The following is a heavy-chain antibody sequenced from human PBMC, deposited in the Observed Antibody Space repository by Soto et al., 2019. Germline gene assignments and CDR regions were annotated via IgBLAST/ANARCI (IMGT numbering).Heavy chain of an antibody. D-gene: IGHD2-2*02. CDR2: IHHSGAT. J-gene: IGHJ4*02. CDR3: ATREYTARPR. Sequence: PSETLSLTCAVSGGSISSCDWWSWVRQPPGKGPEWIGEIHHSGATSYNSSVKSRVTISLDRSKNHFSLQINSVTAADTAAYYCATREYTARPRWGPGILVTVYS. CDR1: GGSISSCDW. V-gene: IGHV4-4*02.